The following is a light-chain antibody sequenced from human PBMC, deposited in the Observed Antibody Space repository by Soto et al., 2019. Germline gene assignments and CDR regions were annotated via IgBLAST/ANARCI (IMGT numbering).Light chain of an antibody. CDR3: CSYAGTYTRV. Sequence: SVLTQPPSASGSPGQSVTISCTGSNNDIGGYTYVSWHQQLPGKAPKLIIYEVNKRPSGIPDRFSGSKSGNTASLTISGLQAGDEADYYCCSYAGTYTRVFGTGTKVTVL. J-gene: IGLJ1*01. V-gene: IGLV2-8*01. CDR1: NNDIGGYTY. CDR2: EVN.